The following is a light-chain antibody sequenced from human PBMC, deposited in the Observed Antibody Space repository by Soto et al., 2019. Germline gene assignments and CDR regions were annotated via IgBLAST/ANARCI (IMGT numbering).Light chain of an antibody. Sequence: QSVLTQPPSSSGTPGQRVTISCSGSSSNIGSNYVYWYQQLPGTAPKLLIYRNNQRPSGVPDRFSGSKSGTSASRAISGLRSVDEADYYCAAWDDSLSVVVFGGGTKLTVL. J-gene: IGLJ2*01. CDR1: SSNIGSNY. CDR2: RNN. V-gene: IGLV1-47*01. CDR3: AAWDDSLSVVV.